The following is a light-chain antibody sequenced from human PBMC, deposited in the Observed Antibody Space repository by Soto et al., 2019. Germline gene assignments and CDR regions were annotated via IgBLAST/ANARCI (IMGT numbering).Light chain of an antibody. V-gene: IGLV2-14*01. CDR1: SSDLGGYNF. J-gene: IGLJ1*01. CDR2: QVS. Sequence: QSALTQPASVSGSPGQSINISCTGTSSDLGGYNFVSWYQNHPGKAPKLMIYQVSNRPSGVSNRFSGSKSGNTASLTISGLQAEDEADYYCSSHAGSNNYVFGTGTKVTVL. CDR3: SSHAGSNNYV.